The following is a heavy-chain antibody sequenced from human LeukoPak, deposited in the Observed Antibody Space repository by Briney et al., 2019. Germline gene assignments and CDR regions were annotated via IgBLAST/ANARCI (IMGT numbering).Heavy chain of an antibody. D-gene: IGHD3-22*01. CDR2: ISGSGDRT. CDR3: ARDLDSSGYFDY. Sequence: GGSLRLSCAASGFTFSSSAMSWVRQAPGKGLEWVSTISGSGDRTYYADSVKGRFTISRDNSKNTLFLHMNSLRAEDTAVYYCARDLDSSGYFDYWGQGTLVTVSS. V-gene: IGHV3-23*01. J-gene: IGHJ4*02. CDR1: GFTFSSSA.